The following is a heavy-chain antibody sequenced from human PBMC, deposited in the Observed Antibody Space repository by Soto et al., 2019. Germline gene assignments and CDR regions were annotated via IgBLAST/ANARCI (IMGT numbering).Heavy chain of an antibody. J-gene: IGHJ4*02. CDR3: ARVGGYELNYYFDY. V-gene: IGHV4-30-4*01. Sequence: SETLSLTCTVSGGSISSGDYYWSWIRQPPGKGLEWIGYIYYSGSTYYNPSLKSRVTISVDTSKNQFSLKLSSVTAADTAVYYCARVGGYELNYYFDYWGQGTLVTVSS. CDR1: GGSISSGDYY. D-gene: IGHD5-12*01. CDR2: IYYSGST.